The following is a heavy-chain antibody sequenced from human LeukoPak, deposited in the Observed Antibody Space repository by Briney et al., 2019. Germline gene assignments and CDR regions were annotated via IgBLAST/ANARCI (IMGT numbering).Heavy chain of an antibody. J-gene: IGHJ4*02. Sequence: SETLSLTCTVSGGSISSSSYYWGWIRQPAGKGLEWIGRIYNSGSTSYNTNYNPSLSSRVTMSVDTSKNQFSLRLNSVTAADTAVYYCARAIWYGSGTTAFDYWGQGTLVTVSS. CDR3: ARAIWYGSGTTAFDY. V-gene: IGHV4-61*02. CDR1: GGSISSSSYY. CDR2: IYNSG. D-gene: IGHD3-10*01.